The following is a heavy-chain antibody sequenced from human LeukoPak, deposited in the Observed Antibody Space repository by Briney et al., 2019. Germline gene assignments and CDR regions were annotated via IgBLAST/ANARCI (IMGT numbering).Heavy chain of an antibody. J-gene: IGHJ4*02. CDR2: ISSNGGST. CDR3: ARVSGYYAD. Sequence: PGGSLRLSCAASGFTFSSYAMHWVRQARGKGLEYVSAISSNGGSTYYANSVKGRFTISRDNSKNTLYLQMGSLRAEDMAVYYCARVSGYYADWGQGTLVTVSP. V-gene: IGHV3-64*01. CDR1: GFTFSSYA. D-gene: IGHD3-22*01.